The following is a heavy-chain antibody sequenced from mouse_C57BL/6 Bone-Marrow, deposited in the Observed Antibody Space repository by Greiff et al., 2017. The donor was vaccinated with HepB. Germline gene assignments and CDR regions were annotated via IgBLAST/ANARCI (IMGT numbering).Heavy chain of an antibody. D-gene: IGHD1-1*01. V-gene: IGHV3-8*01. CDR2: ISYSGST. Sequence: EVQLKESGPGLAKPSQTLSLTCSVTGYSITSDYWNWIRKFPGNKLEYMGYISYSGSTYYNPSLKSRISITRDTSKNQYYLQLNSVTTEDTATYYCALGVYYGSSYWYFDVWGTGTTVTVSS. CDR3: ALGVYYGSSYWYFDV. CDR1: GYSITSDY. J-gene: IGHJ1*03.